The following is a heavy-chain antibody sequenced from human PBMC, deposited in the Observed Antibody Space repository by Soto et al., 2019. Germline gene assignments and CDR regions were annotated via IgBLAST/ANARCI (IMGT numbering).Heavy chain of an antibody. D-gene: IGHD2-8*02. Sequence: SETLSLTCAAYGGSFSGYYWSWIRQPPGKGLEWIGEINQSGSPNYNPSLKSRVTISVDTSKNQFSLKLTSVTAADTAVYYCTRDKITGLFDYWGQGTLVTV. CDR3: TRDKITGLFDY. CDR2: INQSGSP. J-gene: IGHJ4*02. CDR1: GGSFSGYY. V-gene: IGHV4-34*01.